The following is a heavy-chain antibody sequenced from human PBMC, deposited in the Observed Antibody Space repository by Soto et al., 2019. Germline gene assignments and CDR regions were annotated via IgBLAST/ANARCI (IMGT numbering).Heavy chain of an antibody. V-gene: IGHV1-18*04. CDR3: ARDPAARDAFDI. J-gene: IGHJ3*02. CDR2: INAYNGNT. D-gene: IGHD6-6*01. Sequence: ASVKVSCKASGYTFAVYYMHWVRQAPGQGLEWMGWINAYNGNTNYAQKLQGRVTMTTDTSTSTAYMELRSLRSDDTAVYYCARDPAARDAFDIWGQGTMVTVSS. CDR1: GYTFAVYY.